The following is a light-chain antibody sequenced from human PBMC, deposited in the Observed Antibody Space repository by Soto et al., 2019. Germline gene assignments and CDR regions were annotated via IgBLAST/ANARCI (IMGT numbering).Light chain of an antibody. V-gene: IGLV2-11*01. CDR3: CAYAGTYTV. Sequence: QSALTQPRSVSGSPGQSVTISCTGTSSDVGGYNYVSWYQQHPGKAPKLMIYDVSQRPSGVPDRFSDSKSGNTASLTISGLQSEDEADYYCCAYAGTYTVFGGGTKLTVL. CDR2: DVS. J-gene: IGLJ2*01. CDR1: SSDVGGYNY.